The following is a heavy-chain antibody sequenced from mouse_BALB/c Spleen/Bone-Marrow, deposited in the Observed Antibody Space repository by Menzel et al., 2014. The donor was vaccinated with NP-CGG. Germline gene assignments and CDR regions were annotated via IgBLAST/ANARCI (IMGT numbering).Heavy chain of an antibody. CDR2: ISYDGSN. CDR3: ARYDYDGKIDY. D-gene: IGHD2-4*01. V-gene: IGHV3-6*02. Sequence: DVKLVESGPGLVKPSQSLSLTCSVTGYSITSGNYWNWIRRFPGNKLEWMGYISYDGSNNYNPSLKNRISITRDTSKNQFFLKLNSVTTEDTATYYCARYDYDGKIDYWGQGTTLTVSS. CDR1: GYSITSGNY. J-gene: IGHJ2*01.